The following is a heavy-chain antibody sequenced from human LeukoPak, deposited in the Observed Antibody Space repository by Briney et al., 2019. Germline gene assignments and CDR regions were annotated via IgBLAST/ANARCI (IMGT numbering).Heavy chain of an antibody. V-gene: IGHV4-34*01. J-gene: IGHJ4*02. CDR3: ARYNVLAVAGTPGGFDY. D-gene: IGHD6-19*01. Sequence: PSETLSLTCAVYGGSFSGYYWSWIRQPPGKGLEWIGEINHSGSTNYNPSLKSRVTISVDTSKNQFSLKLSSVTAADTAVYYCARYNVLAVAGTPGGFDYWGQGTLVTVSS. CDR1: GGSFSGYY. CDR2: INHSGST.